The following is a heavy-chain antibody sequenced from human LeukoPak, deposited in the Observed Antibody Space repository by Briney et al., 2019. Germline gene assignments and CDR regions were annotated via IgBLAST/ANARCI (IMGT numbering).Heavy chain of an antibody. D-gene: IGHD2-2*02. Sequence: RASVKVSCEASGYTFTDYYIHWVRQAPGQGLDWMGWIHPKSGGTNYAQRFQGRVTMTRDTSIITAYMELNRLRSDDTAVYYCARDRLHCNSTSCYTNWFDPWGQGTLVTVSS. V-gene: IGHV1-2*02. J-gene: IGHJ5*02. CDR2: IHPKSGGT. CDR1: GYTFTDYY. CDR3: ARDRLHCNSTSCYTNWFDP.